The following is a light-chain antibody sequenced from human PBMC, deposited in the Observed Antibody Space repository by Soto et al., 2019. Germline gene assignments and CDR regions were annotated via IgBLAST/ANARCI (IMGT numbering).Light chain of an antibody. CDR3: SAWDDSLSGYV. Sequence: QSVLTQPPSASGTPGQRVTISCSGSSSNIGSDLVYWYQQLPGTAPKLLIYHNYQRPSGVPDRFSGSKSGTSGSLAISDLRSEDEADYYCSAWDDSLSGYVFGAGTKLTVL. CDR2: HNY. V-gene: IGLV1-47*01. J-gene: IGLJ1*01. CDR1: SSNIGSDL.